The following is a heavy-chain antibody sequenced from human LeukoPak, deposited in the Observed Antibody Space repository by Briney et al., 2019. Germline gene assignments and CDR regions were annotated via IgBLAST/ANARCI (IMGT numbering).Heavy chain of an antibody. Sequence: GGSLRLSCAASGFTFSSYAMSWVRQAPGKGLDWVSAISVSAGSTYYADSVKGRFTISRDNAKNSLYLQMNSLRAEDTAVYYCARDENYGGLYNYWGQGTLVTVSS. CDR2: ISVSAGST. D-gene: IGHD4-23*01. V-gene: IGHV3-23*01. CDR1: GFTFSSYA. J-gene: IGHJ4*02. CDR3: ARDENYGGLYNY.